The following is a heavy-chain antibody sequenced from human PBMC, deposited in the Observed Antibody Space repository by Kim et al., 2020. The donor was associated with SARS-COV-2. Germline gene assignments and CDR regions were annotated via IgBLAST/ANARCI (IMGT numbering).Heavy chain of an antibody. CDR1: GGSLSPYE. J-gene: IGHJ3*02. Sequence: SVKVSCKASGGSLSPYELNWVRQAPGQGLEWMGGIIPISATINYAQKFQGRVTISADESTNTVYMDLSALRSEETAMYYCARDKDDGVVVYAFENWGPGTMVIVSS. V-gene: IGHV1-69*13. D-gene: IGHD2-21*01. CDR2: IIPISATI. CDR3: ARDKDDGVVVYAFEN.